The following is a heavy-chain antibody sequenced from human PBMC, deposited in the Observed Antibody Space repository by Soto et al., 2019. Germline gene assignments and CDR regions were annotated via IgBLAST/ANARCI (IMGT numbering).Heavy chain of an antibody. CDR2: IVVGSGNT. V-gene: IGHV1-58*01. CDR1: GFTFTSSA. D-gene: IGHD4-17*01. J-gene: IGHJ6*02. Sequence: QMQLVQSGPEVKKPGTSVKVSCKASGFTFTSSAVQWVRQARGQRLEWIGWIVVGSGNTNYAQKFQERVTITSDMSTSTAYMELSSLRAEDTAVYYCAARLGYYYGMDVWGQGTTVTVSS. CDR3: AARLGYYYGMDV.